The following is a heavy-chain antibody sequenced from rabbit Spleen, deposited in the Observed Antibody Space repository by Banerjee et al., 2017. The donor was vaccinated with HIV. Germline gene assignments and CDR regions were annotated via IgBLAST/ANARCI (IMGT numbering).Heavy chain of an antibody. D-gene: IGHD4-1*01. J-gene: IGHJ3*01. Sequence: QSLEESGGGLVKPGASLTLTCKAPGFSFNGGYDMCWVRQAPGKGLEWVACAYAGSSGSTYSATWAKGRFTISKTSSTTVTLQMTSLTAADMATYFCARDLTDVIGWNFGWWGQGTLVTVS. CDR1: GFSFNGGYD. CDR2: AYAGSSGST. CDR3: ARDLTDVIGWNFGW. V-gene: IGHV1S40*01.